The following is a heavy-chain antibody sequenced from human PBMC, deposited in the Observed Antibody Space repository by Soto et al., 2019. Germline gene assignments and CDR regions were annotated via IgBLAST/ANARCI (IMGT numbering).Heavy chain of an antibody. J-gene: IGHJ3*02. CDR2: IKQDGSEK. Sequence: GGSLRLSCAASGFTFSSYWMSWVRPAPGKGLEWVANIKQDGSEKYYVDSVKGRFTISRDNAKNSLYLQMNSLRAEDTAVYYCARDDGYSSGPDAFDIWGQGTMVTVSS. D-gene: IGHD6-19*01. V-gene: IGHV3-7*01. CDR3: ARDDGYSSGPDAFDI. CDR1: GFTFSSYW.